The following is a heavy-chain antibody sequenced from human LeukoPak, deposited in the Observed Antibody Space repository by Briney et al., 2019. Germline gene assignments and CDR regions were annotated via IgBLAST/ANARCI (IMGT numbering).Heavy chain of an antibody. Sequence: PSETLSLTCTVSGGSISSYYWSWIRQPPGKGLEWIGYIYYSGNTNYNPSLKSRVTISVDTSKNQFSLKLSSVTAADTAVYYCARDRAAIVGDGPDAFDIWGQGTMVTVSS. D-gene: IGHD3-22*01. V-gene: IGHV4-59*01. CDR2: IYYSGNT. J-gene: IGHJ3*02. CDR1: GGSISSYY. CDR3: ARDRAAIVGDGPDAFDI.